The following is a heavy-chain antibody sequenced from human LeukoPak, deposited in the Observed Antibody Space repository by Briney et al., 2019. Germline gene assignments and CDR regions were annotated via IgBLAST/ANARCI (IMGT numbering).Heavy chain of an antibody. J-gene: IGHJ4*02. Sequence: GGSLRLSCAASGFTFSSYAMSWVRQAPGKGLEWVSAISGNCGSTYYADSVKGRFTISRDNSRNTLYLQMNSLRAEDTAVYYCAKDGIYFDYWGQGTLVTVSS. CDR2: ISGNCGST. V-gene: IGHV3-23*01. CDR3: AKDGIYFDY. CDR1: GFTFSSYA.